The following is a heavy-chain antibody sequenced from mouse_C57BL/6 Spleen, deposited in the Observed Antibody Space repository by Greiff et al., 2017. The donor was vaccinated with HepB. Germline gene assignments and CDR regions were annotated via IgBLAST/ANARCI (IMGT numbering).Heavy chain of an antibody. V-gene: IGHV1-74*01. CDR1: GYTFTSYW. D-gene: IGHD2-2*01. CDR2: IHPSDSDT. J-gene: IGHJ3*01. Sequence: QVQLQQPGAELVKPGASVKVSCKASGYTFTSYWMHWVKQRPGQGLEWIGRIHPSDSDTNYNQKFKGKATLTVDKSSSAAYMQLSSRTSEASAVYCCAMEGYDPAWFSYWGQGTLVTVSA. CDR3: AMEGYDPAWFSY.